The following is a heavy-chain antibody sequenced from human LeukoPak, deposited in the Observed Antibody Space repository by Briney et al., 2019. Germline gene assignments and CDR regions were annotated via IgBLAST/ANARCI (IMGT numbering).Heavy chain of an antibody. J-gene: IGHJ4*02. CDR1: GCNF. CDR3: ARRGYDSSGYAYFDY. D-gene: IGHD3-22*01. V-gene: IGHV5-10-1*01. Sequence: KGGESLKISCKGSGCNFISWVRQMPGKGLEWMGRIDPSDSYATYNPSFQGHVTISGDKSINTAYLQWSSLKASDTAMYYCARRGYDSSGYAYFDYWGQGTLVTVSS. CDR2: IDPSDSYA.